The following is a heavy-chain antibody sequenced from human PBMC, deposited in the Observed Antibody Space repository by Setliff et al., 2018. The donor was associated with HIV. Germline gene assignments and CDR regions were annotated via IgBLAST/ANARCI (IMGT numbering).Heavy chain of an antibody. V-gene: IGHV1-2*02. CDR2: INPNNGVT. CDR3: ARDLVVVAPYYCFDP. Sequence: ASVKVSCKASGYTFTGYYMHWVRQAPGQGLEWLGWINPNNGVTNYAQNFQGRVTMTRDTSTNTAYMELNSLTSDDTAVYYCARDLVVVAPYYCFDPWGQGTLVTVSS. D-gene: IGHD2-15*01. CDR1: GYTFTGYY. J-gene: IGHJ5*02.